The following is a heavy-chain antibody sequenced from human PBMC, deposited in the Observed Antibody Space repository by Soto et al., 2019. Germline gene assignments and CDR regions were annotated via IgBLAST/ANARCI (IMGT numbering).Heavy chain of an antibody. CDR1: GYTLTELS. Sequence: EASVKVSCKVSGYTLTELSMHWVRQAPGKGLEWMGGFDPEDGETIYAQKFQGRVTMTEDTSTDTAYMELSSLRSEDTAVYYCATTYYDILTGYYNPYYFDYWGQGTLVTVSS. V-gene: IGHV1-24*01. CDR2: FDPEDGET. CDR3: ATTYYDILTGYYNPYYFDY. J-gene: IGHJ4*02. D-gene: IGHD3-9*01.